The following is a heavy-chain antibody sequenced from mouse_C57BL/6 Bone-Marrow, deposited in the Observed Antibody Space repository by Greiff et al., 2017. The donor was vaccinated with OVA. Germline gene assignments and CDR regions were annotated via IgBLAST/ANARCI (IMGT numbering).Heavy chain of an antibody. D-gene: IGHD2-9*01. CDR1: GYAFSSSW. J-gene: IGHJ2*01. CDR2: IYPGDGDT. V-gene: IGHV1-82*01. Sequence: VHLVESGPELVKPGASVKISCKASGYAFSSSWMNWVKQRPGKGLEWIGRIYPGDGDTNYNGKFKGKATLTADKSSSTAYMQLSSLTSEDSAVYFCARSYYGYDGDYFDYWGQGTTLTVSS. CDR3: ARSYYGYDGDYFDY.